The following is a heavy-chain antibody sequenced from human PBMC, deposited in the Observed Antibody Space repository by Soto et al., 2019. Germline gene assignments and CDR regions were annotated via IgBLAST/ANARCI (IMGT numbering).Heavy chain of an antibody. J-gene: IGHJ6*02. Sequence: SETLSLTCTVSGGSISSYYWSWIRQPPGKGLEWIGYIYYSGSTNYNPSLKSRVTISVDTSKNQFSLKLSSVTAADTAVYYCERAGNYYYYYGMDVWGQGTTVTVSS. V-gene: IGHV4-59*01. CDR2: IYYSGST. CDR3: ERAGNYYYYYGMDV. CDR1: GGSISSYY.